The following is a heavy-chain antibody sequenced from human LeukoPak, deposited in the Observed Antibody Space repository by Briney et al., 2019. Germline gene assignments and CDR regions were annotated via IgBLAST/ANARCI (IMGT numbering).Heavy chain of an antibody. CDR3: ARDRGYSYAKKSSNYYYMDV. D-gene: IGHD5-18*01. J-gene: IGHJ6*03. CDR1: RGTFSSYA. V-gene: IGHV1-69*13. Sequence: ASVKVSCKASRGTFSSYAISWVRQAPGQGLEWMGGIIPIFGTANYAQKFQGRVTITADESTSTAYMELSSLRSEDTAVYFCARDRGYSYAKKSSNYYYMDVWGKGTTVTISS. CDR2: IIPIFGTA.